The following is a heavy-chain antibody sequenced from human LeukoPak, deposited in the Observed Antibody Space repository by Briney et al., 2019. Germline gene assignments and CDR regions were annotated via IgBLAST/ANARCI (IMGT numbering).Heavy chain of an antibody. J-gene: IGHJ4*02. CDR1: GFTFSSYS. CDR3: TTEGRAYGSGKDY. CDR2: IKSKTDGGTT. Sequence: GGSLRLSCAASGFTFSSYSMNWVRQAPGKGLEWVGRIKSKTDGGTTDYAAPVKGRFTISRDDSKNTLYLQMNSLKTEDTAVYYCTTEGRAYGSGKDYWGQGTLVTVSS. V-gene: IGHV3-15*01. D-gene: IGHD3-10*01.